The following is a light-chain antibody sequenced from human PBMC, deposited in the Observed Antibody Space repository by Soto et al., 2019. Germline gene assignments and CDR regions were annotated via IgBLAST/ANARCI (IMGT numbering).Light chain of an antibody. CDR1: NSTIGRYS. J-gene: IGLJ3*02. Sequence: QSALTQPPPLPGTPRQRGTISFSWSNSTIGRYSVNWYQHFPGTAPKILIYSDDERPSGVPDRFSGSKSGTSASLAISGLQSEDEAEYYCAAWDDNLNGPLFGGGTQLTVL. CDR3: AAWDDNLNGPL. CDR2: SDD. V-gene: IGLV1-44*01.